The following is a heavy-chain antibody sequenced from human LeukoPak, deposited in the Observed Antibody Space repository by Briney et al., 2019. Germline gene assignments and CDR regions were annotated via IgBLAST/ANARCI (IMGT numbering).Heavy chain of an antibody. J-gene: IGHJ5*02. CDR1: GFTFSSYW. D-gene: IGHD3-3*01. CDR3: ARVGTILGVVIMGTQVWFDP. V-gene: IGHV3-7*03. Sequence: GGSLRLSCAASGFTFSSYWMNWARQAPGKGLEWVASINHNGNVNYYVDSVKGRFTISRDNAKNSLYLQMSNLRAEDTAVYYCARVGTILGVVIMGTQVWFDPWGQGTLVTVSS. CDR2: INHNGNVN.